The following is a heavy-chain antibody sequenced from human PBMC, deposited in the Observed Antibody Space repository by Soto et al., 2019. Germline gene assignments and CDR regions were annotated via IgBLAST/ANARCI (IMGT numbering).Heavy chain of an antibody. D-gene: IGHD3-22*01. CDR1: GFTFTSSA. Sequence: ASVKVSCKAPGFTFTSSAVQWVRQARGQRLEWMGWIIPDSGSTNYAQKFQGWVTMTRDTSISTAYMELSRLRSDDTAVYYCARGPLITMIVVVQPTNFDYWGQGTLVTVSS. J-gene: IGHJ4*02. CDR3: ARGPLITMIVVVQPTNFDY. CDR2: IIPDSGST. V-gene: IGHV1-2*04.